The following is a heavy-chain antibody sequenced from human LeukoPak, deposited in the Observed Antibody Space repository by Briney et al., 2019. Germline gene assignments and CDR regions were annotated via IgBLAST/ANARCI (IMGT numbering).Heavy chain of an antibody. CDR1: GFTFSSYA. CDR2: ISYDGSNK. V-gene: IGHV3-30-3*01. CDR3: AREPQY. J-gene: IGHJ4*02. Sequence: PGRSLGLSCAASGFTFSSYAMHWVRQAPGKGLEWVAVISYDGSNKYYADSVKGRFTISRDNSKNTLYLQMNSLRPDDTAVYYCAREPQYWGQGTLITVSS.